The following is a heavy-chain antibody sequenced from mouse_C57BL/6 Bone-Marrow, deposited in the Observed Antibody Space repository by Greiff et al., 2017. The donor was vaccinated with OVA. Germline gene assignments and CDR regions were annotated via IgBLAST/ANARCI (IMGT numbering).Heavy chain of an antibody. D-gene: IGHD2-13*01. CDR2: IDPSDSYT. CDR1: GYTFTSYW. V-gene: IGHV1-69*01. J-gene: IGHJ4*01. CDR3: ARSGTRDGYAMDY. Sequence: QVQLQQPGAELVMPGASVKLSCKASGYTFTSYWMHWVKQRPGQGLEWIGEIDPSDSYTNYNQKFKGKSTLTVNKSSSTAYMQLSSLTSEDSAVYYCARSGTRDGYAMDYWGQGTSVTVSS.